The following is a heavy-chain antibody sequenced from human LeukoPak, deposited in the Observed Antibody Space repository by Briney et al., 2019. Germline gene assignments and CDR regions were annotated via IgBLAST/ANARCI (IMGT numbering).Heavy chain of an antibody. CDR2: ISGSGGST. D-gene: IGHD3-3*01. CDR3: ARILSGAFDY. CDR1: GFTFSSYA. Sequence: GGSLRLSCAASGFTFSSYAMSWVRQAPGKGLEWVSAISGSGGSTYYADSVEGRFTISRDNSKNTLYLQMNSLRAEDTAVYYCARILSGAFDYWGQGTLVTVSS. J-gene: IGHJ4*02. V-gene: IGHV3-23*01.